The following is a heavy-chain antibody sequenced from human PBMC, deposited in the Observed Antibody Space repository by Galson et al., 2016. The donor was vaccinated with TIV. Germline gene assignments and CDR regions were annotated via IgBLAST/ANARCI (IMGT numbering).Heavy chain of an antibody. D-gene: IGHD6-25*01. J-gene: IGHJ4*02. CDR3: ARERDSGYAYYFDF. Sequence: QSGAEVKEPGESLKISCKGSGYRFSNYWIAWVRQMPGKGLEWMGVIYPVDSDTRYSPSFQGQVTISADKSISTAYLQWNSLKASDSAIYYRARERDSGYAYYFDFWGQGTLVTVSS. CDR1: GYRFSNYW. V-gene: IGHV5-51*03. CDR2: IYPVDSDT.